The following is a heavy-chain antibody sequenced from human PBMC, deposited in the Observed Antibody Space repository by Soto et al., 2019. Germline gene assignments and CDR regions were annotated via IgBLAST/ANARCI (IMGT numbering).Heavy chain of an antibody. Sequence: PGGSLRLSCAASGFTFSSYGVHWVRQAPGKGLEWVAIISYDEINKYYADSVKGRFTISRDNSKNTLYLQMNSLRAEDTAVYYCAKSVYNWNDGFFDYWGQGTLVTVSS. D-gene: IGHD1-1*01. CDR1: GFTFSSYG. J-gene: IGHJ4*02. V-gene: IGHV3-30*18. CDR3: AKSVYNWNDGFFDY. CDR2: ISYDEINK.